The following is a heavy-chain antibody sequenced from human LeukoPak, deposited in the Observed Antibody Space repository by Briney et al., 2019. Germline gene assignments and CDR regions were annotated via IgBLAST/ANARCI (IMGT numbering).Heavy chain of an antibody. CDR1: GFTFSGYE. Sequence: GGSLRLSCAASGFTFSGYEMNWVRQAPGKGLECVAGMSGNGDRIYYGSSVKGRFTISRDNSKNTLFLRMGSLRADDMAVYYCARVKMAVGHSLDIWGQGTMVTVSS. J-gene: IGHJ3*02. V-gene: IGHV3-64*01. D-gene: IGHD5-24*01. CDR3: ARVKMAVGHSLDI. CDR2: MSGNGDRI.